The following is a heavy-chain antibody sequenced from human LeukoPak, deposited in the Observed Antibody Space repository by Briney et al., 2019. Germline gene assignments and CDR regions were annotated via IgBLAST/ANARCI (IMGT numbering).Heavy chain of an antibody. CDR2: INHSGST. CDR1: GGSFSGYY. D-gene: IGHD2-15*01. V-gene: IGHV4-34*01. Sequence: SETLSLTCAVYGGSFSGYYRSWIRQPPGKGLEWIGEINHSGSTNYNPSLKSRVTIPVDTSKNQFSLKLSSVTAADTAVYYCARARGYCSGGSCYQKYFQHWGQGTLVTVSS. J-gene: IGHJ1*01. CDR3: ARARGYCSGGSCYQKYFQH.